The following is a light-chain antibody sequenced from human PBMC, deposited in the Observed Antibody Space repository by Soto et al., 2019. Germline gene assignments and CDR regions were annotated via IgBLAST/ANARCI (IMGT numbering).Light chain of an antibody. CDR3: QQYKDWPPLT. Sequence: EIVMTQSPVTLSASPGERVTLSCRASQSVNINLAWYQQRPGQAPRVLIYGASNRASGIPDRFSGSGSGTDSTLTISSLEPDDFALYYCQQYKDWPPLTFGGGTRVEIK. CDR1: QSVNIN. J-gene: IGKJ4*01. CDR2: GAS. V-gene: IGKV3D-15*01.